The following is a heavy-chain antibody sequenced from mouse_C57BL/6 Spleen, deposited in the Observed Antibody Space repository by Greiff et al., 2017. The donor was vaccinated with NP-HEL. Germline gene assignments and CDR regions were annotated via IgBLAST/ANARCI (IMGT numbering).Heavy chain of an antibody. V-gene: IGHV1-82*01. CDR1: GYAFSSSW. D-gene: IGHD2-1*01. CDR2: IYPGDGDT. J-gene: IGHJ1*03. CDR3: ASGGNYLYFDV. Sequence: QVQLQQSGPELVKPGASVKISCKASGYAFSSSWMNWVKQRPGKGLEWIGRIYPGDGDTNYNGKFKGKATLTADKSSSTAYMQLSSLTSEDSAVYFCASGGNYLYFDVWGTGTTVTAAS.